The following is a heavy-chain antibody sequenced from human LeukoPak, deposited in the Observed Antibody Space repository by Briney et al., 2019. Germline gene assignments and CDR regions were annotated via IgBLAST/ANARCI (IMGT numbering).Heavy chain of an antibody. J-gene: IGHJ6*04. CDR1: GGSISSGDYY. CDR3: ARDYYYGSGTEYYYYGMDV. CDR2: IYYSGST. D-gene: IGHD3-10*01. Sequence: SETLSLTCTVSGGSISSGDYYWSWIRQPPGKGLEWIGYIYYSGSTYYNPSLKSRVTISVDTSKNQFSLKLSPVTAADTAVYYCARDYYYGSGTEYYYYGMDVWGKGTTVTVSS. V-gene: IGHV4-30-4*01.